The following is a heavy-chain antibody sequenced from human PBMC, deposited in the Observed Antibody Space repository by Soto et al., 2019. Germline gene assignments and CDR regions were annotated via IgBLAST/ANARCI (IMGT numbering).Heavy chain of an antibody. J-gene: IGHJ3*02. D-gene: IGHD3-16*02. CDR2: MSSSGSTI. V-gene: IGHV3-11*01. Sequence: GGSLRLSCAASGFTFSDYYMSWIRQAPGKGLEWVSYMSSSGSTIYYADSVKGRFTISRDNAKNSLYLQMNSLRAEDTAVYYCARDLSAGSLFIDAIDIWGQRTMVTVSS. CDR1: GFTFSDYY. CDR3: ARDLSAGSLFIDAIDI.